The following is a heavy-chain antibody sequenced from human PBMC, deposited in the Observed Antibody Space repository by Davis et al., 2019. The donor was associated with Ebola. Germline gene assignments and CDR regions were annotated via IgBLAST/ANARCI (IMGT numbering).Heavy chain of an antibody. CDR1: GGSFSGYS. J-gene: IGHJ6*04. Sequence: PSETLSLTFAVYGGSFSGYSWSWIRQPPGKGLEWIGEINHSGSTNYNPSLKSRVTISVDTSKNQFSLKLSSVTAADTAVYYCARRSLFGVTLAGYYYYYGMDVWGKGTTVTVSS. D-gene: IGHD3-3*01. CDR3: ARRSLFGVTLAGYYYYYGMDV. CDR2: INHSGST. V-gene: IGHV4-34*01.